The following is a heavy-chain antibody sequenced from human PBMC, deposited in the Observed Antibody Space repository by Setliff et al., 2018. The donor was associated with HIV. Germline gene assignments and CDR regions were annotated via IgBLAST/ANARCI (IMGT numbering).Heavy chain of an antibody. V-gene: IGHV1-69*13. CDR3: ARVPSQGPYYYDSSGYSPFDH. D-gene: IGHD3-22*01. CDR1: GGTFSSYA. Sequence: SVKVSCKASGGTFSSYAISWVRQAPGQGLEWMGGIIPIFGTANYAQKFQGRVTITADESTSTAYMELSSLRSDDTAVYYCARVPSQGPYYYDSSGYSPFDHWGQGTLVTVSS. CDR2: IIPIFGTA. J-gene: IGHJ4*02.